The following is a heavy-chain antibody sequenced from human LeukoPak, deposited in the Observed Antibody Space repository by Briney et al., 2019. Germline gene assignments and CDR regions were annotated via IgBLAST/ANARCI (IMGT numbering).Heavy chain of an antibody. CDR3: AKERDGYTNPYYFDY. V-gene: IGHV3-23*01. Sequence: GGPLRLSCPAIGFTSSTYAMSWVAQAPGKGRNLFSTISGSGANRYYADSVRGRFTIYRDNSKNRLYLQMNSLRAEDTVVYYGAKERDGYTNPYYFDYWGQGTLVTVSS. D-gene: IGHD3-16*01. CDR2: ISGSGANR. J-gene: IGHJ4*02. CDR1: GFTSSTYA.